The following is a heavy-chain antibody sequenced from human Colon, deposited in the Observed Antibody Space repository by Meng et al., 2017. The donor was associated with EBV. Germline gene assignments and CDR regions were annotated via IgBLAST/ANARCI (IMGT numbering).Heavy chain of an antibody. CDR3: ARRRYYYGSGSYHSYYFDY. D-gene: IGHD3-10*01. Sequence: LLLRGPRPGLLLPSSPLSLTCTVSGGSISISSYYWGWIRQPPGKGLEWIGSIYYNGSTYYNPSLKSRVTISVDTSKNQFSLKLNSVTAADTAVYYCARRRYYYGSGSYHSYYFDYWGQGALVTVSS. CDR2: IYYNGST. CDR1: GGSISISSYY. V-gene: IGHV4-39*01. J-gene: IGHJ4*02.